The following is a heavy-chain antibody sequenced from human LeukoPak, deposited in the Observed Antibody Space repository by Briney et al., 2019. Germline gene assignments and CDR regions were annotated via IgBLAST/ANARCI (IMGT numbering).Heavy chain of an antibody. J-gene: IGHJ4*02. CDR3: ARAVVSSPGDFDY. V-gene: IGHV4-59*01. Sequence: PSETLSLTCTVSGGSISSYYWSWIRQPPGKGLEWIGYIYYSGSTYYNPSLKSRVTISVDTSKNQFSLKLSSVTAADTAVYYCARAVVSSPGDFDYWGQGTLVTVSS. CDR2: IYYSGST. D-gene: IGHD2-21*01. CDR1: GGSISSYY.